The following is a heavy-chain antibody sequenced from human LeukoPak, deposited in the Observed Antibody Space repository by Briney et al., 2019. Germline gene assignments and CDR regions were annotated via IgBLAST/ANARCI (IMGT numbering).Heavy chain of an antibody. CDR2: ISSSSSTI. V-gene: IGHV3-48*01. Sequence: GGSLRLSCAASGFTFSSYSMNWVGQAPGKGLEWVSYISSSSSTIYYADSVKGRFTISRDNAKNSLYLQMNSLRAEDTAVYYCARDSGSYRRYFDYWGQGTLVTVST. J-gene: IGHJ4*02. D-gene: IGHD1-26*01. CDR3: ARDSGSYRRYFDY. CDR1: GFTFSSYS.